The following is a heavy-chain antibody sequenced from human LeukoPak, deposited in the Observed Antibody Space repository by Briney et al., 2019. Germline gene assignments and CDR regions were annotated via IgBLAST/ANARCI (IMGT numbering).Heavy chain of an antibody. CDR1: GGSFSGYY. D-gene: IGHD3-10*01. Sequence: SETLSLTCAVYGGSFSGYYWSWIRQPPGKGLEWIGEINHSGSTNYNPSLKSRVTISVDRSKNQFSLKLSSVTAADTAVYYCARVPLWFGESNGAFDIWGQGTMVTVSS. CDR2: INHSGST. J-gene: IGHJ3*02. V-gene: IGHV4-34*01. CDR3: ARVPLWFGESNGAFDI.